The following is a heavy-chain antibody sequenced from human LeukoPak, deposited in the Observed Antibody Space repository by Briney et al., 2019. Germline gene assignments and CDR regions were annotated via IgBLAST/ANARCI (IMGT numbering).Heavy chain of an antibody. CDR2: INHSGST. Sequence: PSETLSLTCAVYGGSFSGYYWSWIRQPPGKGLEWTGEINHSGSTNYNPSLKSRVTISVDTSKNQFSLKLSSVTAADTAVYYCARAMLVAARRRAFDIWGQGTMVTVSS. V-gene: IGHV4-34*01. J-gene: IGHJ3*02. D-gene: IGHD6-6*01. CDR1: GGSFSGYY. CDR3: ARAMLVAARRRAFDI.